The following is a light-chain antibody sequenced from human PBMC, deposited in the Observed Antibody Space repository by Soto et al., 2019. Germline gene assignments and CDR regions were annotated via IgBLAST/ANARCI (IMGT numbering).Light chain of an antibody. Sequence: DIQMTQSPSSLSASVGDRVTITCRASQSISTYVKWYQQKAGLAHKLLIYAASSLQSGVPSRCSGSGSGTDFTLTISSLQPEDFAPYDCQQTYSTPPTFGQGTKVEIK. CDR3: QQTYSTPPT. J-gene: IGKJ1*01. CDR1: QSISTY. CDR2: AAS. V-gene: IGKV1-39*01.